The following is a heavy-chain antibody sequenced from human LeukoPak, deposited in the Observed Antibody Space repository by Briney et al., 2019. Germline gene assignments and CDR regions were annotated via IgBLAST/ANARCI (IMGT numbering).Heavy chain of an antibody. CDR3: ARGLQENLAWLTAFSAFDI. D-gene: IGHD6-19*01. V-gene: IGHV1-18*01. CDR1: GYTFTSYG. J-gene: IGHJ3*02. CDR2: ISAYNGNT. Sequence: ASVKVSCKTSGYTFTSYGISWLRQAPGQGLEWMGWISAYNGNTNYAQKVQGRVTMTTDTSTSTAYMELRSLRSDDTAVYYCARGLQENLAWLTAFSAFDIWGQGTMVTVSS.